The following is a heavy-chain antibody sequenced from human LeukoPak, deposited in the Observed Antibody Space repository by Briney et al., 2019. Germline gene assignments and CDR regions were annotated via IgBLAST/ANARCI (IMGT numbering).Heavy chain of an antibody. D-gene: IGHD2-2*01. V-gene: IGHV1-69*02. CDR3: AIGGDCSSTSCYPNDAFDI. J-gene: IGHJ3*02. CDR2: IIPILGIA. Sequence: ASVKVSCKASGGTFSSYTISWVRQAPGQGLEWMGRIIPILGIANYAQKFQGRVTITADKSTSTAYMELSSLRSEDTAVYYCAIGGDCSSTSCYPNDAFDIWGQGTMVTVSS. CDR1: GGTFSSYT.